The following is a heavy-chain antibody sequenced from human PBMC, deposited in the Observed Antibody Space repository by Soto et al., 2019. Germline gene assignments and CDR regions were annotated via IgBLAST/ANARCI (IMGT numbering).Heavy chain of an antibody. D-gene: IGHD1-26*01. CDR2: IYPGDSDT. CDR1: GYSFTSYW. V-gene: IGHV5-51*01. J-gene: IGHJ4*02. CDR3: ARIPRDWELLYYFDY. Sequence: GESLKISCKGSGYSFTSYWIGWVRQMPGKGLEWMGIIYPGDSDTRYSPSFQGQVTISADKSISTAYLQWSSLKASDTAMYYCARIPRDWELLYYFDYWSQGTLVTGSS.